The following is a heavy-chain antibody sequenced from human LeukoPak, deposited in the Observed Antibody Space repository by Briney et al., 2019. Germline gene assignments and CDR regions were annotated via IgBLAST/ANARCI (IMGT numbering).Heavy chain of an antibody. CDR3: ASSSWSSEYFHY. CDR1: GFTVSDNY. J-gene: IGHJ4*03. CDR2: FYSGGST. Sequence: PGGSLRLSCAASGFTVSDNYMSWVRQAPGKGLEWVSVFYSGGSTRYADSVKGRFTISRDNSKNTLYLQLNSLRAEDTAVYFCASSSWSSEYFHYWGQGTTVTVSS. V-gene: IGHV3-66*01. D-gene: IGHD6-13*01.